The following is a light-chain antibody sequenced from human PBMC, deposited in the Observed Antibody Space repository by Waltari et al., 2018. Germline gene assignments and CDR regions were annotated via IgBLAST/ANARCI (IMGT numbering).Light chain of an antibody. CDR2: LNN. Sequence: QSVLPQPPSSSGTPGQRVTISCSVNSSHIEGNTVNWYQTLPGTAPKPLIYLNNRQPPGVPTRFSGSQAGTSASLARSGGQCEDDADDNCAAWDDSLNGWVFGGGTKLTVL. V-gene: IGLV1-44*01. CDR1: SSHIEGNT. J-gene: IGLJ3*02. CDR3: AAWDDSLNGWV.